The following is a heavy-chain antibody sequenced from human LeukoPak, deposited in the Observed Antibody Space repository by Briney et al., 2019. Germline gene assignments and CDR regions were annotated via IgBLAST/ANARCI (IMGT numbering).Heavy chain of an antibody. CDR1: GDSVSSYSAA. J-gene: IGHJ3*02. D-gene: IGHD3-22*01. CDR3: AREDSSGSNCFDI. Sequence: SQTLSLTCAISGDSVSSYSAAWTWIRQSPARGLEWLGMTYYSSKWYNDYALSVKSRITISPDTSKNQFTLLLNSVTLEDTALYYCAREDSSGSNCFDIWGQGTMVTVSS. CDR2: TYYSSKWYN. V-gene: IGHV6-1*01.